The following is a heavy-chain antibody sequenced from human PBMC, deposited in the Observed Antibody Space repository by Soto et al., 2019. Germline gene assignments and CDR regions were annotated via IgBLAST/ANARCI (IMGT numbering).Heavy chain of an antibody. V-gene: IGHV1-69*13. CDR1: GGTFSSYA. CDR2: IIPIFGTA. CDR3: AREAYCGGDCYSLYDY. Sequence: GASVKVSCTASGGTFSSYAISWVRQAPGQGPEWMGGIIPIFGTANYAQKFQGRVTITADESTSTAYMELSSLRSEDTAVYYCAREAYCGGDCYSLYDYWGQGTLVTVSS. D-gene: IGHD2-21*02. J-gene: IGHJ4*02.